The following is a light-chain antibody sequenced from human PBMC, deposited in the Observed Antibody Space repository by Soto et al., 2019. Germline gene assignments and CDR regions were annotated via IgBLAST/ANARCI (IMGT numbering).Light chain of an antibody. J-gene: IGLJ1*01. V-gene: IGLV2-23*03. CDR2: EGS. CDR3: CSYGGSSSFPYV. CDR1: SSDVGGYNY. Sequence: SVLTQPASVSGSPGQSITISCTGTSSDVGGYNYVSWYQQHPGKAPKLIIYEGSERPSGVSHRFSGSKSGNTASLTISGLQAEDEADYYCCSYGGSSSFPYVFGTGTKVTVL.